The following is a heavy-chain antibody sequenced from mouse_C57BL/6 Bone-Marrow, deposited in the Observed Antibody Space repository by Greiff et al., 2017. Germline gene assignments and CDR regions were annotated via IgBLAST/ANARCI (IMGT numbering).Heavy chain of an antibody. J-gene: IGHJ2*01. CDR2: IYPGSGNS. D-gene: IGHD3-3*01. Sequence: QVQLQQSGAELVRPGASVKLSCKASGYTFTDYYINWVKQRPGQGLEWIARIYPGSGNSYYNEKFKGKATLTAEKSSSTAYMQLSSLTSEDSAVYFCARSPGPYFDYWGQGTTLTVSS. V-gene: IGHV1-76*01. CDR1: GYTFTDYY. CDR3: ARSPGPYFDY.